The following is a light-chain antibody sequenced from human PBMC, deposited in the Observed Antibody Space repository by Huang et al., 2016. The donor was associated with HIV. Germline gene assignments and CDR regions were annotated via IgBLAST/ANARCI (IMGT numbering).Light chain of an antibody. V-gene: IGKV3-15*01. CDR1: QSGSTN. Sequence: EIVMTQSPATLSVSPGERATLSCRASQSGSTNLAWYQQKPGQAPRLLIYAASTRATGFPARFSGSGSGTEFTLTISSLQSEDFAVYFCQQYNNWPYTFGQGTNLEIK. J-gene: IGKJ2*01. CDR2: AAS. CDR3: QQYNNWPYT.